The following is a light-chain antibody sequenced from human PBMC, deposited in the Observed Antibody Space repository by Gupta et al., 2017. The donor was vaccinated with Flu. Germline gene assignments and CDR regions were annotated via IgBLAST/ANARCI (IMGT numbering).Light chain of an antibody. CDR3: QSADKSAAPLYV. V-gene: IGLV3-25*02. CDR2: KDS. J-gene: IGLJ1*01. CDR1: ALAKEY. Sequence: YKLTQPPSVSVSPGQTARITCSGDALAKEYAHWYQQKPGQAPVLVIYKDSVRPSGIPERFSGSSSGTTVTLTISGVQAEDEADYYCQSADKSAAPLYVFGGGTTVTVL.